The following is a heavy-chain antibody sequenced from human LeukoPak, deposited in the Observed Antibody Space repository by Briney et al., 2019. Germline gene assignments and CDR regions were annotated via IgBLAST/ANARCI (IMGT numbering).Heavy chain of an antibody. J-gene: IGHJ4*02. CDR3: ARDTFQPGLIDS. V-gene: IGHV3-21*05. D-gene: IGHD2-2*01. Sequence: PGGSLRLSCAASGFTFSLYAMNWVRQAPGKGLEWVSYINDVSSDIHYAGSVRGRFTISRDDARKTLYLQLSSLRVEDTAVYYCARDTFQPGLIDSWGQGTLVTVSS. CDR2: INDVSSDI. CDR1: GFTFSLYA.